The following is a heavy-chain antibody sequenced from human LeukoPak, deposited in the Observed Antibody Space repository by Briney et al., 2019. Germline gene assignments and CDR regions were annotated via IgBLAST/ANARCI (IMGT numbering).Heavy chain of an antibody. CDR3: ARSPPTYCSGGSCYYYGMDV. V-gene: IGHV4-59*08. D-gene: IGHD2-15*01. CDR2: IYYSGST. CDR1: GGSISSYY. Sequence: SETLSLTCTVSGGSISSYYWSWIRQPPGKGLEWIGYIYYSGSTNYNPSLKSRVTISVDTSKNQFSLKLSSVTAADTAVYHCARSPPTYCSGGSCYYYGMDVWGQGTTVTVSS. J-gene: IGHJ6*02.